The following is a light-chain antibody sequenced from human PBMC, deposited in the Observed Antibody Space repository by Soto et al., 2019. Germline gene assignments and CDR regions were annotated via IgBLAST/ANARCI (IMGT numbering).Light chain of an antibody. CDR2: SNN. CDR1: SSNIGRND. CDR3: AAWDDSLSGLYV. Sequence: QSVLTQPPSASGTPGQRVTISCSGSSSNIGRNDVCWYQELPGTAPKLLIFSNNQRPSGVPDRFSGSKSGTSASLAISGLRPEDEADYYCAAWDDSLSGLYVFGTGTKVTVL. J-gene: IGLJ1*01. V-gene: IGLV1-47*02.